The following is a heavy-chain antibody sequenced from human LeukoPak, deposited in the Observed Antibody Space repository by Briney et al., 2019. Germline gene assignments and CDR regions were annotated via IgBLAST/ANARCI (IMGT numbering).Heavy chain of an antibody. J-gene: IGHJ5*02. CDR3: ARDSVRAAAHNWFDP. D-gene: IGHD6-13*01. V-gene: IGHV3-7*01. CDR1: GFTFSSYW. Sequence: PGGSLRLSCAASGFTFSSYWMSWVRQAPGKGLEWVANIKQDGSEKYYVDSVKGRFPISRDNAKNSLYLQMNSLRAEDTAVYYCARDSVRAAAHNWFDPWGQGTLVTVSS. CDR2: IKQDGSEK.